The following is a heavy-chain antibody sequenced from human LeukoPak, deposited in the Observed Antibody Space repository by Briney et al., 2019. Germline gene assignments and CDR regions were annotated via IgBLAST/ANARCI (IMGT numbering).Heavy chain of an antibody. CDR3: AGWAGIEAAGREEGAFDI. V-gene: IGHV1-2*02. CDR2: INPNSGGT. Sequence: ASVKVSCKASGYTFTGYYMHWVRQAPAQGQEWMGWINPNSGGTNYVQKFQGRVTMTRDTSISTAYMELCRLRSDDTAVYYCAGWAGIEAAGREEGAFDIWGQGKMVTVSS. D-gene: IGHD6-13*01. CDR1: GYTFTGYY. J-gene: IGHJ3*02.